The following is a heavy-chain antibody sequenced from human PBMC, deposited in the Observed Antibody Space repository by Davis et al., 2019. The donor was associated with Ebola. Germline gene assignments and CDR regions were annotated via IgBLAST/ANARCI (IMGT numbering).Heavy chain of an antibody. J-gene: IGHJ4*02. V-gene: IGHV4-4*02. CDR1: GGSISSSNW. CDR2: ISTDGST. Sequence: MPSETLSLTCAVSGGSISSSNWWSWVRQAPGKGLEWIGYISTDGSTNYNPSLKSRVTISLDMSKTQFSLRLTSAAAADTALYYCTRVRYTGYYSDFWGQGTLVTVSS. CDR3: TRVRYTGYYSDF. D-gene: IGHD5-12*01.